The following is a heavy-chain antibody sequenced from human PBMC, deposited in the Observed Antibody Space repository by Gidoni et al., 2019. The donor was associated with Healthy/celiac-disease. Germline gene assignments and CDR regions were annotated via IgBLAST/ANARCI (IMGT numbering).Heavy chain of an antibody. CDR3: AKDMTIAAAVHGYYYYYMDV. CDR2: ISWDGGST. Sequence: EVQLVESGGVVVQPGGSLRLSCAASGFTFDDYTMHWVRQAPGKGLELVSLISWDGGSTYYADSVKGRFTISRDNSKNSLYLQMNSLRTEDTALYYCAKDMTIAAAVHGYYYYYMDVWGKGTTVTVSS. J-gene: IGHJ6*03. D-gene: IGHD6-13*01. CDR1: GFTFDDYT. V-gene: IGHV3-43*01.